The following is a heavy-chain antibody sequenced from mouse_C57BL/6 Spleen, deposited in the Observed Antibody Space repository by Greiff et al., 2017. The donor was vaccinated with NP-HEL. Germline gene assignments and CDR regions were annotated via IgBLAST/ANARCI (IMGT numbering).Heavy chain of an antibody. CDR3: ARSYGSSYVRAMDY. D-gene: IGHD1-1*01. CDR2: IRNKANGYTT. J-gene: IGHJ4*01. CDR1: GFTFTDYY. V-gene: IGHV7-3*01. Sequence: EVKLQESGGGLVQPGGSLSLSCAASGFTFTDYYMSWVRQPPGKALEWLGFIRNKANGYTTEYSASVKGRFTISRDNSQSILYLQMNALRAEDSATYYCARSYGSSYVRAMDYWGQGTSVTVSS.